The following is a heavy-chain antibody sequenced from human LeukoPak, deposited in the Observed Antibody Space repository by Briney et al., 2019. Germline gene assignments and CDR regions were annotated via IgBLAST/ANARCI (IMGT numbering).Heavy chain of an antibody. J-gene: IGHJ4*02. CDR1: GYTFTDSY. Sequence: ASVKVSCKPSGYTFTDSYMHWVRQAPGQGLEWMGWIIPTSGGTHYAQKFQGRVTLTRDTSISTTYMELSTLRPDDTAVYYCARALWFGEPPGDYWGQGTLVAVSS. CDR2: IIPTSGGT. D-gene: IGHD3-10*01. V-gene: IGHV1-2*02. CDR3: ARALWFGEPPGDY.